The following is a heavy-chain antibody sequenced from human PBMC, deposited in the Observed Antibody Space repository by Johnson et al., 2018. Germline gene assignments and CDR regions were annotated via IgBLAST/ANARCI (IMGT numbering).Heavy chain of an antibody. D-gene: IGHD3-22*01. Sequence: VQLVESGGGLVKPGGSLRLSCAASGFTFSSYSMNWVRQAPGKGLEWVSSISSSSSYIYYADSVKGRFTISRDNAKNSLYLQMNSLRAEDTAVYHCARDDYYDRSGPSDDAFDIWGQGTMVTVSS. CDR2: ISSSSSYI. CDR1: GFTFSSYS. J-gene: IGHJ3*02. V-gene: IGHV3-21*01. CDR3: ARDDYYDRSGPSDDAFDI.